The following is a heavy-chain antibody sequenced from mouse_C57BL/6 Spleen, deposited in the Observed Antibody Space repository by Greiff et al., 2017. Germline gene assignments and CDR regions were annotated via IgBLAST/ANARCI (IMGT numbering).Heavy chain of an antibody. D-gene: IGHD2-2*01. CDR3: ARYRDLRLRDYAMDY. CDR2: IRNKANGYTT. V-gene: IGHV7-3*01. Sequence: EVKLMESGGGLVQPGGSLSLSCAASGFTFTDYYMSWVRQPPGKALEWLGFIRNKANGYTTEYSASVKGRFTISRDNSQSILYLQMNALRAEDSATYYCARYRDLRLRDYAMDYWGQGTSVTVSS. CDR1: GFTFTDYY. J-gene: IGHJ4*01.